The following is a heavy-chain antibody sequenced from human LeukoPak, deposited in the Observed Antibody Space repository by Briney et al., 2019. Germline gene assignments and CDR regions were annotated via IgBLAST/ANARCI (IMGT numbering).Heavy chain of an antibody. D-gene: IGHD6-13*01. CDR2: IRSDGTHK. CDR1: GFTFTTNG. Sequence: GGSLRLSCATSGFTFTTNGMHWVRQAPGKGLEWVAFIRSDGTHKYYADSVKGRFTISRDNSKNTLYLQMNSLRTTGTAVYYCAKVAGTNSWYFAPKRYYYMDVWGKGTTVTVSS. J-gene: IGHJ6*03. CDR3: AKVAGTNSWYFAPKRYYYMDV. V-gene: IGHV3-30*02.